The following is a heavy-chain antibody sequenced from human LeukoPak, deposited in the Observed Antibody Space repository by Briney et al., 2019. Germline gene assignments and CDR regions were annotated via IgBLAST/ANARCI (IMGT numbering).Heavy chain of an antibody. CDR3: ARGSSRADY. Sequence: GGSLRLSCAASGFTFDDYAMHWVRQAPGKGLEWVSGISWNSGSIGYADSVKGRFTISRDNAKNSLYLQMNSLRAEDTAVYYCARGSSRADYWGQGTLVTVSS. J-gene: IGHJ4*02. CDR1: GFTFDDYA. V-gene: IGHV3-9*01. D-gene: IGHD6-19*01. CDR2: ISWNSGSI.